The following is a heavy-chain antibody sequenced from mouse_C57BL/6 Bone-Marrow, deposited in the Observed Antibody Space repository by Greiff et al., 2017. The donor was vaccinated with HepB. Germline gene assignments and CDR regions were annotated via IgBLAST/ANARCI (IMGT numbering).Heavy chain of an antibody. Sequence: QVQLQQSGAELVKPGASVKLSCKASGYTFTEYTIHWVKQRPGQGLEWIGWFYPGSGSIKYNEKFKDKATLTADKSSSTVYMELSRLTSEDSTVYFCAGDEDLDRFTTVVSTGFDFWGQGTTLTVSS. J-gene: IGHJ2*01. CDR2: FYPGSGSI. D-gene: IGHD1-1*01. CDR1: GYTFTEYT. V-gene: IGHV1-62-2*01. CDR3: AGDEDLDRFTTVVSTGFDF.